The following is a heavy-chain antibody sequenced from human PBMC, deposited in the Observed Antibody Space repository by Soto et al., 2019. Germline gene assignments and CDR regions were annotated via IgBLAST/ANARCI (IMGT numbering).Heavy chain of an antibody. CDR3: ARYVLGPTIENYYYYMDV. CDR1: GGSISSYH. V-gene: IGHV4-59*01. J-gene: IGHJ6*03. D-gene: IGHD2-8*01. CDR2: IYYSGST. Sequence: QVQLQESGPGLVKPSETLSLTCTVSGGSISSYHWSWIRQPPGRGLEWIGNIYYSGSTNYNPALKRRVPRPVATSKNQFSRKLSAVTAADTAVYYCARYVLGPTIENYYYYMDVWGKWTTVTVSS.